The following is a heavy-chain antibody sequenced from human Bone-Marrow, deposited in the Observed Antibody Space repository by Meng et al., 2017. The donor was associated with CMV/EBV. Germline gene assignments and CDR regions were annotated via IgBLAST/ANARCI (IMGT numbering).Heavy chain of an antibody. J-gene: IGHJ6*02. CDR1: GDSVSSNSAA. V-gene: IGHV6-1*01. D-gene: IGHD3-22*01. CDR3: ARDYYDSGGYYYTEGYYHGLDV. Sequence: TLSLTCAISGDSVSSNSAAWNWIRQSPSRGLEWLGRTYYRSKWYNDYAISVKSRITINPDTSKNQLSLQLNSVTPEDTAVYYCARDYYDSGGYYYTEGYYHGLDVWGQGTTVTVSS. CDR2: TYYRSKWYN.